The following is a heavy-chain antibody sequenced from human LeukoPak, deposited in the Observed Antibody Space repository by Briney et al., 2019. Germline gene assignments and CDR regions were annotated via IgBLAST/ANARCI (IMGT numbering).Heavy chain of an antibody. CDR3: ARLGAAAGRGEYFQH. Sequence: GASVKVSCKASGYTFTSYAMHWVRQAPGQRLEWMGWINAGNGNTKYSQKFQGRVTITRDTSASTAYMELSSLRSEDTAVYYCARLGAAAGRGEYFQHWGQGTLVTVSS. V-gene: IGHV1-3*01. CDR1: GYTFTSYA. D-gene: IGHD6-13*01. CDR2: INAGNGNT. J-gene: IGHJ1*01.